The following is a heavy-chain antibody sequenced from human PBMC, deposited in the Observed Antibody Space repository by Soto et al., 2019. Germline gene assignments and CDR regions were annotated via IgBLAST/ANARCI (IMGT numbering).Heavy chain of an antibody. D-gene: IGHD5-12*01. J-gene: IGHJ6*02. Sequence: XDSLKVSWKCSGDRFTSYGIGWVLQMPGKGLEWMGIIYPGDSDTRYSPSFQGQVTISADKSISTAYLQWSSLKASDTAMYYCACLLRPNWYYYGMHVWGQGTTVTVSS. CDR1: GDRFTSYG. CDR3: ACLLRPNWYYYGMHV. CDR2: IYPGDSDT. V-gene: IGHV5-51*01.